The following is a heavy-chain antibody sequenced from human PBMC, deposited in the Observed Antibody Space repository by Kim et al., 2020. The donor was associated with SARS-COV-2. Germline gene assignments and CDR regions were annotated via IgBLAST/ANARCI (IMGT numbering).Heavy chain of an antibody. CDR2: IYYSGST. V-gene: IGHV4-39*01. Sequence: SETLSLTCTVSGGSISSSSYFWGWIRQPPGKGLEWIGSIYYSGSTYYNPSLKSRVTISVDTSKNQFSLKLSSVTAADTAVYYCARLGRRYSGYETKFDYWGQGTLVTVSS. J-gene: IGHJ4*02. D-gene: IGHD5-12*01. CDR3: ARLGRRYSGYETKFDY. CDR1: GGSISSSSYF.